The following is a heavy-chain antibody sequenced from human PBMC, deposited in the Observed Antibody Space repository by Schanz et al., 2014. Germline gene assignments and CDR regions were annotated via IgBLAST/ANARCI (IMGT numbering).Heavy chain of an antibody. V-gene: IGHV3-23*01. CDR1: GFTFSTHA. CDR3: AKGRFGELSAFDI. CDR2: ISGSGGST. Sequence: EMQLLESGGGLAQPGGSLRLSCAASGFTFSTHAMHWVRQAPGKGLEWVSAISGSGGSTYYADSVKGRFTISRDNSKNTLYLQMNSLRAEDTAVYYCAKGRFGELSAFDIWGQGTMVTVSS. J-gene: IGHJ3*02. D-gene: IGHD3-10*01.